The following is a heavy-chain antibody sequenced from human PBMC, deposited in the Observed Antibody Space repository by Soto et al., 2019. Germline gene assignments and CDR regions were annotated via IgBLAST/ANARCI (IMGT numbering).Heavy chain of an antibody. CDR2: IWYDGSNK. J-gene: IGHJ1*01. D-gene: IGHD6-13*01. CDR1: GFTFSSYG. CDR3: ARCSSSRWYGSEYFQH. V-gene: IGHV3-33*01. Sequence: QVQLVESGGGVVQPGRSLRLSCAASGFTFSSYGMHWVRQAPGKGLEWVAVIWYDGSNKYYADSVKGRFTISRDNSKNTLYLQMNSLRAEDTAVYYCARCSSSRWYGSEYFQHWGQGTLVTVSS.